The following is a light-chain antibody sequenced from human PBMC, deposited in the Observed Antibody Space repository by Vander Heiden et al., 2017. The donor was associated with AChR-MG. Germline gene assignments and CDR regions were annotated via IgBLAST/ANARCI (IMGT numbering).Light chain of an antibody. CDR3: QQEDTYPWT. V-gene: IGKV1-5*03. CDR2: KAS. J-gene: IGKJ1*01. CDR1: QSLGNW. Sequence: DIQMTQSPSTLSASVGDRVTITRRASQSLGNWLAWFQQRPGKAPRLLIYKASNLESGVPSRFSGSGSGTEFTLTIRSLQPDDFATYYCQQEDTYPWTFGQGTKVEVK.